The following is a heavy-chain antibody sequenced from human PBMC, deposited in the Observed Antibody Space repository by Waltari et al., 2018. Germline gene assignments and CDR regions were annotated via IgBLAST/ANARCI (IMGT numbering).Heavy chain of an antibody. V-gene: IGHV1-69*12. CDR3: ARDAGYSYGTAFDY. Sequence: QVQLVQSGAEVKKPGSSVNVSCKAPGGTFSSYAVSWLRQAPGQGLEWMGGIIPIFGTANYAQKFQGRVTITADESTSTAYMELSSLRSEDTAVYYCARDAGYSYGTAFDYWGQGTLVTVSS. CDR1: GGTFSSYA. J-gene: IGHJ4*02. D-gene: IGHD5-18*01. CDR2: IIPIFGTA.